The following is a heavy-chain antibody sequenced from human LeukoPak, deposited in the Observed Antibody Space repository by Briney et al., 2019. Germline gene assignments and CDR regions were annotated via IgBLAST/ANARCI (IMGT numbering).Heavy chain of an antibody. CDR1: GGSISSSSYY. CDR2: IYYSGST. CDR3: ARPNDSSGYYYDPFDY. V-gene: IGHV4-39*01. D-gene: IGHD3-22*01. J-gene: IGHJ4*02. Sequence: SETLSLTCTVSGGSISSSSYYWGWIRQPPGKGLEWIVSIYYSGSTYYNPSLKSRVTISVDTSKNQFSLKLSSVTAADTAVYYCARPNDSSGYYYDPFDYWGQGTLVTVSS.